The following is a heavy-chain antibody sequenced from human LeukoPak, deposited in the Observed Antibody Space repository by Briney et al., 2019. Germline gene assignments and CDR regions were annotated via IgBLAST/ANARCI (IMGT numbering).Heavy chain of an antibody. CDR3: ARDGGSSWYFDY. CDR1: GFTFSDHY. J-gene: IGHJ4*02. CDR2: ISSSGNTT. V-gene: IGHV3-11*04. Sequence: GGSLRLSCAASGFTFSDHYMSWIRQAAGKGLEWVSYISSSGNTTYYADSVKGRFTISRDNAKNSLYLQMNSLRAEDTAVYYCARDGGSSWYFDYWGQGTLVTVSS. D-gene: IGHD6-13*01.